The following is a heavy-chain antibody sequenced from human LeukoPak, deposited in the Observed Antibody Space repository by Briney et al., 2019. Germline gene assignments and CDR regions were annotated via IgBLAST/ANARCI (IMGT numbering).Heavy chain of an antibody. V-gene: IGHV3-48*01. J-gene: IGHJ6*03. CDR2: ISSSSTTI. Sequence: GGSLRPSCAGSGFTFSSYSMNWVRQAPGKGLEWASYISSSSTTIYYADSVKGRFTISRDNAKNSLYLQMNSLRAEDTALYYCARDRCSGGRCYSLSVGYMDVWGKGTTVTVSS. CDR1: GFTFSSYS. CDR3: ARDRCSGGRCYSLSVGYMDV. D-gene: IGHD2-15*01.